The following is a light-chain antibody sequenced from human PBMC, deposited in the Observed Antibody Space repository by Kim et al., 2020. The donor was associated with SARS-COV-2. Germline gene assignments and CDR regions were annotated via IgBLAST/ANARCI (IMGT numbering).Light chain of an antibody. V-gene: IGKV3-15*01. CDR3: QQYHSWPLT. CDR2: STS. Sequence: EKVMTQSPAALSVSPGASATLSCRASEDVGGRVAWYQQRPGQGPRLLIFSTSIRATGVPARFSGSGSGTEFTLTISSLQPEDFAVYHCQQYHSWPLTFGGGTQLDIK. J-gene: IGKJ4*01. CDR1: EDVGGR.